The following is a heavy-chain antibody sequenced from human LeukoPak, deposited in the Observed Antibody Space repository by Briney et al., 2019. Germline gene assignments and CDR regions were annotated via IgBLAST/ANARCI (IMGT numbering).Heavy chain of an antibody. CDR2: IYTSGST. CDR1: GGSISSYY. J-gene: IGHJ5*02. Sequence: SETLSLTCTVSGGSISSYYWSWIRQPAGKGLEWIWRIYTSGSTNYNPSLKSRVTMSVDTSKKQFSLKLSSVTAADTAVYYCARTNYYYDSSGYYPHNWFDPWGQGTLVTVSS. D-gene: IGHD3-22*01. V-gene: IGHV4-4*07. CDR3: ARTNYYYDSSGYYPHNWFDP.